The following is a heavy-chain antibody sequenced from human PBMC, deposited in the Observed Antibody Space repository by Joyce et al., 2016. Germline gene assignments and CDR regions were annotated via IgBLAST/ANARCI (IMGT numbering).Heavy chain of an antibody. V-gene: IGHV6-1*01. D-gene: IGHD6-13*01. Sequence: QVQLQQSGPGLVKPSQTLSLTCVISGDSVSSNSAAWNWIRQSPSRGIEWLGRTYYRSKWYNDYAMSVKGRISINPDTSKNQFSLQLNSVTPEDTAVYFCARVGYSSSWYFFDYWGQGTLVTVSS. CDR1: GDSVSSNSAA. CDR2: TYYRSKWYN. J-gene: IGHJ4*02. CDR3: ARVGYSSSWYFFDY.